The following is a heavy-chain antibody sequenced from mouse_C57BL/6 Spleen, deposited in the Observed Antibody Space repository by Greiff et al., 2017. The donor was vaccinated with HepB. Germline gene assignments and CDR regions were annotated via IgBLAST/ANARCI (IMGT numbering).Heavy chain of an antibody. J-gene: IGHJ4*01. D-gene: IGHD2-4*01. CDR2: IDPETGGT. CDR1: GYTFTDYE. CDR3: TRSTMITTRYYAMDY. V-gene: IGHV1-15*01. Sequence: VKLVESGAELVRPGASVTLSCKASGYTFTDYEMHWVKQTPVHGLEWIGAIDPETGGTAYNQKFKGKAILTADKSSSTAYMELRSLTSEDSAVYYCTRSTMITTRYYAMDYWGQGTSVTVSS.